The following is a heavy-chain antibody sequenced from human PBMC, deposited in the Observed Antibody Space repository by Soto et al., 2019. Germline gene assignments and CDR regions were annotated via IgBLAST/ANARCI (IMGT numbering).Heavy chain of an antibody. J-gene: IGHJ6*02. CDR1: GYTFTSYD. D-gene: IGHD6-19*01. V-gene: IGHV1-8*01. CDR3: ARGLGVAVAGTDYYYGMDV. Sequence: QVQLVQSGAEVKKPGASVKVSCKASGYTFTSYDINWVRQATGQGLEWMGWMNPNSGITGYAQKFQGRVTMTRNTSISTAYMELSSLRSEDTAVYYCARGLGVAVAGTDYYYGMDVWGQGTTVTVSS. CDR2: MNPNSGIT.